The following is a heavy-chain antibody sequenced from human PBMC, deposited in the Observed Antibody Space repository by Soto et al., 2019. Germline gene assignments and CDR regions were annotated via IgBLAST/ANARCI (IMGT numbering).Heavy chain of an antibody. V-gene: IGHV3-30-3*01. Sequence: QVQLVESGGGVVQPGRSLRLSCAASGFTFSSYAMHWVRQAPGKGLEWVAVISYDGSNKYYADSVKGRFTISRDNSKNTLYLQMNSLRAEDTAVYYCAREAGFIAARHYYYGMDVWGQGTTVTVSS. J-gene: IGHJ6*02. CDR3: AREAGFIAARHYYYGMDV. CDR1: GFTFSSYA. D-gene: IGHD6-6*01. CDR2: ISYDGSNK.